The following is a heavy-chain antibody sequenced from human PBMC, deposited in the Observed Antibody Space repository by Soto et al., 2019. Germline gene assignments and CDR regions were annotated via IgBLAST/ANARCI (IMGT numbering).Heavy chain of an antibody. CDR1: GFTFSSYW. J-gene: IGHJ5*02. V-gene: IGHV3-74*01. Sequence: GGSLRLSCAASGFTFSSYWMHWVRQAPGKGLVWVSRINSDGSSTSYADSVKGRFTISRDNAKNTLYLQMNSLRAEDTAVYYCARDSVVYYDFWSGSLHPWGQGTLVTVSS. D-gene: IGHD3-3*01. CDR3: ARDSVVYYDFWSGSLHP. CDR2: INSDGSST.